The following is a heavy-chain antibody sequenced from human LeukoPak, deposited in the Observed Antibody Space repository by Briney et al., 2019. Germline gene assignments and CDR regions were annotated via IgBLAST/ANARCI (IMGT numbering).Heavy chain of an antibody. J-gene: IGHJ5*02. D-gene: IGHD1-20*01. Sequence: GASVKVSCKASGYTFTSYYMHWVRQAPGQGLEWMGIINPSGGSTSYAQKFQGRVTMTRDTSTSTVYMELSSLRSEDTAVYYCARAITGTRTVVARFDPWGQGTLVTVSS. V-gene: IGHV1-46*01. CDR1: GYTFTSYY. CDR2: INPSGGST. CDR3: ARAITGTRTVVARFDP.